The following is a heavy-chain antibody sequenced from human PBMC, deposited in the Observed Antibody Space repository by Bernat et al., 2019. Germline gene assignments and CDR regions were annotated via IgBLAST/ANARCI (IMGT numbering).Heavy chain of an antibody. CDR3: ATRAGYQRGMDV. CDR2: IDQDGGEK. Sequence: EVQLVESGGGLVQPGGSLRLSCAGSGFTFSSYWMTWVRQAPGKGLEWVASIDQDGGEKQYEAYVKSRLTISSDNTKNSLYLQMNSMRVADTAVFYCATRAGYQRGMDVRGQGTTVTVSS. D-gene: IGHD6-13*01. V-gene: IGHV3-7*01. J-gene: IGHJ6*02. CDR1: GFTFSSYW.